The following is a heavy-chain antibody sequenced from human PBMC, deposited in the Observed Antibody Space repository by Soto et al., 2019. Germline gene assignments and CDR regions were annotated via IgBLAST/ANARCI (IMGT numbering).Heavy chain of an antibody. Sequence: QVQLVQSGAEVKKPGASVKVSCKASGYTFTSYDINWVRQATGQGLEWMGWMNPNSGNTAYAQTFQGRVTMTRNSPISTGYMELSSPRSEDTAVYYCAGEKAGLDGRGQGTTVTVSS. V-gene: IGHV1-8*01. CDR3: AGEKAGLDG. J-gene: IGHJ6*02. CDR1: GYTFTSYD. CDR2: MNPNSGNT.